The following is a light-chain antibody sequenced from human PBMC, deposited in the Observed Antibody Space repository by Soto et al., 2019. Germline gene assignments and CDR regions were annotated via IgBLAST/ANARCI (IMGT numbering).Light chain of an antibody. V-gene: IGKV1-39*01. CDR3: QQTYSTSVT. CDR2: AVS. CDR1: QSISIY. J-gene: IGKJ3*01. Sequence: DIQLTQSPSFLSASVGDRVTITCRASQSISIYLNWYQQKPGKAPKLLIYAVSNLESGVPSRFSGSGSGADFTLTISSLQADDVATYYCQQTYSTSVTFGPGTKVYIK.